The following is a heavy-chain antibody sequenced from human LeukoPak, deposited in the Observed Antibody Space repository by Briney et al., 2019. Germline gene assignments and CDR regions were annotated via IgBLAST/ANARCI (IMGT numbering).Heavy chain of an antibody. CDR2: INPNSGGT. CDR3: ARIDSFSGSYVYYYYGMDV. V-gene: IGHV1-2*02. J-gene: IGHJ6*02. D-gene: IGHD1-26*01. Sequence: ASVKVSCKASGYTFTSYGISWVRQAPGQGLEWMGWINPNSGGTNYAQKFQGRVTMTRDTSISTAYMELSRLRSDDTAVYYCARIDSFSGSYVYYYYGMDVWGQGTTVTVSS. CDR1: GYTFTSYG.